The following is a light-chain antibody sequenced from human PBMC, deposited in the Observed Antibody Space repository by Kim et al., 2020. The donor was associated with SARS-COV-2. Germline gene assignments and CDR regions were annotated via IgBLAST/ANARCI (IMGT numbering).Light chain of an antibody. CDR1: SSSIGSNS. CDR2: SDS. CDR3: AAWDDSLNVPV. Sequence: ELTQPPSASGTPGQRVTISCSGSSSSIGSNSVNWYQQFPGTAPTLLIYSDSERPSGVPDRFSGSKSGTSASLAIGGLRSEDEADYYCAAWDDSLNVPVFGGGNKLTVL. J-gene: IGLJ3*02. V-gene: IGLV1-44*01.